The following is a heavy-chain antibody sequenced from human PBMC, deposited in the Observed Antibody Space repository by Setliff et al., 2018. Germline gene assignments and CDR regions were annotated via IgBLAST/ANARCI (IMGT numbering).Heavy chain of an antibody. V-gene: IGHV3-74*01. CDR2: INSGST. D-gene: IGHD4-17*01. Sequence: GGSLRLSCAASGFSFSNYWMHWVRQAPGKGLVWVSRINSGSTNYNPSLKSRVTISVDTSRNQISLTLSSVTAADTAVYYCSRPHGGDYAFDIWGQGTMVTVSS. CDR3: SRPHGGDYAFDI. CDR1: GFSFSNYW. J-gene: IGHJ3*02.